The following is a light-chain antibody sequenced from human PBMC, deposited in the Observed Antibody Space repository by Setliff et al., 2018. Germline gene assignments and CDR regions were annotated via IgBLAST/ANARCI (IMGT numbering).Light chain of an antibody. J-gene: IGLJ2*01. CDR2: RDN. CDR3: GSWYDSLNGPV. Sequence: QSALTQPPSASGTPGQRVAISCSGSNSNIGSNSVSWFQQLPGTAPNLLIYRDNQRPSGVPDRFSGSRSGTSASLAISGLQSEDEADYYCGSWYDSLNGPVFGGGTQLTVL. CDR1: NSNIGSNS. V-gene: IGLV1-44*01.